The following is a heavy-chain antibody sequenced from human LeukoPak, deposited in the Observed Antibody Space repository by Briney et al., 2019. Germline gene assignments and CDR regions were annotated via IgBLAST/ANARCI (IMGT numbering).Heavy chain of an antibody. CDR3: ARDPDPYDSSGYYYY. Sequence: GGSLRLSCAASGFTFSSYSMNWVRQAPGKGLEWVSSISSSSSYIYYADSVKGRFTISRDNAKNSLYPQMNSLRAEDTAVYYCARDPDPYDSSGYYYYWGQGTLVTVSS. D-gene: IGHD3-22*01. V-gene: IGHV3-21*01. CDR2: ISSSSSYI. CDR1: GFTFSSYS. J-gene: IGHJ4*02.